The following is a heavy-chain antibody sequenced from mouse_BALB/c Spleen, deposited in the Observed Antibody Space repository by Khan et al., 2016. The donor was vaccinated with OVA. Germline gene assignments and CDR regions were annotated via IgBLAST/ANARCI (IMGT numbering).Heavy chain of an antibody. CDR2: ISYSGST. V-gene: IGHV3-2*02. J-gene: IGHJ2*01. CDR1: CYSITSGYG. D-gene: IGHD1-2*01. Sequence: EVQLESGPGLVKPSQSLSLTCTVTCYSITSGYGWNWIRQFPGNKLEWMGYISYSGSTNYNPSLKSRISITPDTSKNQFFLQLNSVTTEDAATYYCARTARIKYWGQGTTLTVSS. CDR3: ARTARIKY.